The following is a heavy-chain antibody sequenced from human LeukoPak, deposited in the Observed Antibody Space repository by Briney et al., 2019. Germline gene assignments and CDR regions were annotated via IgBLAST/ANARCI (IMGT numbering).Heavy chain of an antibody. Sequence: SETLSLTCTVSGGSFSSYYLSWIRQPAGKGLEWIGRISTSGSTNYNPSLKRRVTMTVDTSKDKVSLKLTSVTAADTAAYYCERARSGSFDYWGQGTLVTVSS. D-gene: IGHD3-22*01. CDR3: ERARSGSFDY. J-gene: IGHJ4*02. CDR2: ISTSGST. CDR1: GGSFSSYY. V-gene: IGHV4-4*07.